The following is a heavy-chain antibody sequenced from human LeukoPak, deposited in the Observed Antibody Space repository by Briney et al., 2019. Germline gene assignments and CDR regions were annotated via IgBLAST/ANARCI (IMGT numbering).Heavy chain of an antibody. CDR2: ITPVFGTA. CDR1: GGTFSGYV. D-gene: IGHD5-18*01. CDR3: ARGDVDTAMVILRQYYYYYMDV. J-gene: IGHJ6*03. V-gene: IGHV1-69*05. Sequence: ASVKVSCKASGGTFSGYVITWVRQAPGQGLEWMGGITPVFGTANYAQKFQGRVTITTDESTSTAYMELSSLRSEDTAVYYCARGDVDTAMVILRQYYYYYMDVWGKGTTVTVSS.